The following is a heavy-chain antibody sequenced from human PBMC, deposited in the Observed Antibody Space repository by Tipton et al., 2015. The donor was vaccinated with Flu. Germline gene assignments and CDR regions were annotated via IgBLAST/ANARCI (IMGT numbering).Heavy chain of an antibody. J-gene: IGHJ6*02. Sequence: TLSLTCIVSGGSISSYYWSWIRQPPGKGLEWIGYKYYSGSSNYNPSLQSRVTISVDMSQNQISLKLSSVTAADTAVYYCARGRYDLWGGSDYYGMDVWGQGTTVTVSS. CDR3: ARGRYDLWGGSDYYGMDV. CDR2: KYYSGSS. V-gene: IGHV4-59*01. CDR1: GGSISSYY. D-gene: IGHD3-3*01.